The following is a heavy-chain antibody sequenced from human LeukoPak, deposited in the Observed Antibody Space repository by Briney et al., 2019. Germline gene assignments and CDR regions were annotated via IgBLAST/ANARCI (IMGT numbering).Heavy chain of an antibody. CDR1: GFTFSDYY. CDR2: ISSSGSTI. D-gene: IGHD4-17*01. Sequence: PGGSLRLSCAASGFTFSDYYMSWIRQAPGKGLEWVSYISSSGSTIYYADSVKGRFTISRDNAKNSLYLQMNSLRAEDTAVYYCARVHVSIDDYGDYEGLGGDYYFDYWGQGTLVTVSS. CDR3: ARVHVSIDDYGDYEGLGGDYYFDY. J-gene: IGHJ4*02. V-gene: IGHV3-11*01.